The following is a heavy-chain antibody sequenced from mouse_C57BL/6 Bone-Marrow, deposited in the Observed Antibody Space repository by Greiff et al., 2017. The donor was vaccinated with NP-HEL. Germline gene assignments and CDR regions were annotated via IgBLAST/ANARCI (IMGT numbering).Heavy chain of an antibody. CDR1: GFTFSDYY. CDR3: ARQGLREYYAMDY. V-gene: IGHV5-12*01. Sequence: DVMLVESGGGLVQPGGSLKLSCAASGFTFSDYYMYWVRQTPEKRLEWVAYISNGGGSTYYPDTVKGRFTISRDNAKNTLYLQMSRLKSEDTAMYYCARQGLREYYAMDYWGQGTSVTVSS. CDR2: ISNGGGST. D-gene: IGHD2-4*01. J-gene: IGHJ4*01.